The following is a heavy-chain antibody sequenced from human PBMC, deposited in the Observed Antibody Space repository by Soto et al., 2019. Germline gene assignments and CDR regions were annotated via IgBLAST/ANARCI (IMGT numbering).Heavy chain of an antibody. CDR1: ASTFSNYP. J-gene: IGHJ6*02. V-gene: IGHV3-21*01. CDR3: AKDRGRGSPVSGGMDV. CDR2: ISPSSNHI. D-gene: IGHD3-10*01. Sequence: GGSLTPSSPPPASTFSNYPSNCVRHAPGNGLEWVSIISPSSNHISYADSVHGIFTVTRHTAENPLCLPINSLRATAPPVSSCAKDRGRGSPVSGGMDVWGQGTTVTVSS.